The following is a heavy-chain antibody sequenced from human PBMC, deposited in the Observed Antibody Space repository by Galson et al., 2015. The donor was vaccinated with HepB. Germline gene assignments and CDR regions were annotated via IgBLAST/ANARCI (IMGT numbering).Heavy chain of an antibody. CDR3: AKDRERGYFDL. CDR2: ISYDGSNK. Sequence: SLRLSCAASGFTFSSYGMHWVRQAPGKGLEWVAVISYDGSNKYYADSVKGRFTISRDNSKNTLYLQMNSLRAEDTAVYYCAKDRERGYFDLWGRGTLVTVSS. J-gene: IGHJ2*01. V-gene: IGHV3-30*18. CDR1: GFTFSSYG.